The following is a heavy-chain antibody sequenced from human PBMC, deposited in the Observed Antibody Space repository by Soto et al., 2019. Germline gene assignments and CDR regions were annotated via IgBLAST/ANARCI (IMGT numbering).Heavy chain of an antibody. J-gene: IGHJ4*02. CDR2: ISGSGSTP. D-gene: IGHD2-15*01. CDR3: AKAGYCTGVSCYFYYFDS. CDR1: GFTFNNYA. Sequence: EVQLLESGGGLLQPGGSLRLSCSASGFTFNNYAMAWVRQAPGEGLEWVSGISGSGSTPYYAYSVKGRFTISRDNSKNTLFLQMNSLSAEDTAVYFCAKAGYCTGVSCYFYYFDSWGQGTLVTVSS. V-gene: IGHV3-23*01.